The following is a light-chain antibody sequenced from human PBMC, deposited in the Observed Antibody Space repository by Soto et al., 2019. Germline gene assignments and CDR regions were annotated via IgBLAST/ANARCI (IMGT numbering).Light chain of an antibody. CDR1: QSVGSE. V-gene: IGKV3-15*01. CDR2: GAS. Sequence: EVVMTQSPATLSVSPGERATLSCMASQSVGSELAWYQQKPGQAPRLLIYGASTRSTGIPARFSGSGSGTDFTLTISSLQSEDFGTYYCHQYHMGNTFGLGTSLEIK. CDR3: HQYHMGNT. J-gene: IGKJ2*01.